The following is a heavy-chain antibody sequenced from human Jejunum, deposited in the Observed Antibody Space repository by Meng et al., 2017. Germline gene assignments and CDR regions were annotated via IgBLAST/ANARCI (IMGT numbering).Heavy chain of an antibody. CDR1: GFTLSGYW. CDR3: VRNGGSGDY. CDR2: INPDGTSE. Sequence: GESLKISCAASGFTLSGYWMNWIRQAPGKGLEWVANINPDGTSELYVDSVKGRFTISRDKSKNSLDLQLNSLIVEDTAIYYCVRNGGSGDYWGQGTQVTVSS. D-gene: IGHD3-10*01. V-gene: IGHV3-7*01. J-gene: IGHJ4*02.